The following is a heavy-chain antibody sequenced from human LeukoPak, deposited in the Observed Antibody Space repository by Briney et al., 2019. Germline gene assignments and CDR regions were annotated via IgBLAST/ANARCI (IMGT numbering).Heavy chain of an antibody. J-gene: IGHJ4*02. V-gene: IGHV3-21*01. D-gene: IGHD4-17*01. CDR1: GFTFSGST. CDR3: ARDRDYVAYFDY. CDR2: ISSSSSYI. Sequence: GRSLRLSCAASGFTFSGSTMNWVRQAPGKGLEWVSSISSSSSYIYYADSVKGRFTISRDNAKNSLYLQMNSLSGDDTAVYYCARDRDYVAYFDYWGQGTLVTVSS.